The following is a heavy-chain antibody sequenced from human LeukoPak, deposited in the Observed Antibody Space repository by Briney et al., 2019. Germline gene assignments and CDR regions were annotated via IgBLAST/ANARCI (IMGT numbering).Heavy chain of an antibody. V-gene: IGHV1-69*05. CDR2: IITMFGTA. J-gene: IGHJ4*02. Sequence: KVSCKASGGTFSSYAIRWVRQAPGQGIEWMGRIITMFGTAKYAQKLQGRDTINTDESTSTAYMEVSRQRSEDTAVYYCAGDYDSSGYYIVYWGQGTLVTVSS. CDR1: GGTFSSYA. CDR3: AGDYDSSGYYIVY. D-gene: IGHD3-22*01.